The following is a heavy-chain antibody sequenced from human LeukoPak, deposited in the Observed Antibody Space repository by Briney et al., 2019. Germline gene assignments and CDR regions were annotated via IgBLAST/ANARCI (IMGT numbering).Heavy chain of an antibody. CDR3: ARCPRKNIAVAGTSWFDP. CDR1: GFTFSSYA. CDR2: ISYDGSNK. D-gene: IGHD6-19*01. V-gene: IGHV3-30*04. J-gene: IGHJ5*02. Sequence: GGSLRLSCAASGFTFSSYAMHWVRLAPGKGLEWVAVISYDGSNKYYADSVKGRFTISRDNSKNTLYLQMNSLRAEDTAVYYCARCPRKNIAVAGTSWFDPWGQGTLVTVSS.